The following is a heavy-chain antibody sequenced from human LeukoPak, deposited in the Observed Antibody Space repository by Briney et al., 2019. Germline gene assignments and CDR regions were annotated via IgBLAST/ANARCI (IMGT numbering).Heavy chain of an antibody. CDR1: GGSISSSSYY. D-gene: IGHD6-13*01. V-gene: IGHV4-39*01. CDR3: ALAGARRGPFDY. CDR2: IYYSRST. J-gene: IGHJ4*02. Sequence: PSETLSLTCTVSGGSISSSSYYWGWIRQPPGKGLEWIGSIYYSRSTYYNPSLKSRVTISVDTSKNQFSLKLSSVTVADTAVYYCALAGARRGPFDYWGQGTLVTVSS.